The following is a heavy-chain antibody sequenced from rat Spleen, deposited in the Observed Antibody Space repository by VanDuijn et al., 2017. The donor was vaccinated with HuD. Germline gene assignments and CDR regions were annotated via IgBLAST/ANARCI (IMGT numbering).Heavy chain of an antibody. CDR3: ARLGTEAIGNWFSY. CDR2: ISPTGGST. J-gene: IGHJ3*01. D-gene: IGHD1-11*01. V-gene: IGHV5-25*01. CDR1: GFTFSNYY. Sequence: EVQLVESGGGLVQPGRSMKLSCAASGFTFSNYYMAWVRQAPTKGLEWVATISPTGGSTSYRDSVKGRFTISRDNAKSTLCLHMDSLRSEDTATYYCARLGTEAIGNWFSYWGQGTQVTVSS.